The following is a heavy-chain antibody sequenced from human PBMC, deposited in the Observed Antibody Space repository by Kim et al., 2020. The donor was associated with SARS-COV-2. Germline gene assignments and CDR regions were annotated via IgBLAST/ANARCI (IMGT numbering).Heavy chain of an antibody. V-gene: IGHV1-18*01. CDR1: GYTFTSYG. CDR2: ISAYNGNT. J-gene: IGHJ5*02. CDR3: ARDRGAYDYVWGSYPRGWFDP. Sequence: ASVKVSCKASGYTFTSYGISWVRQAPGQGLEWMGWISAYNGNTNYAQKLQGRVTMTTDTSTSTAYMELRSLRSDDTAVYYCARDRGAYDYVWGSYPRGWFDPWGQGTLVTVSS. D-gene: IGHD3-16*02.